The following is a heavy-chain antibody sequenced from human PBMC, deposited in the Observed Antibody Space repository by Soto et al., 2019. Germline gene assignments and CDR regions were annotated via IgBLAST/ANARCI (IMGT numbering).Heavy chain of an antibody. J-gene: IGHJ4*02. V-gene: IGHV4-4*02. CDR1: GDSINTTDW. Sequence: SETLSLTCAVSGDSINTTDWWNWVRQPPGKGLEWIGEIYHGGNINYNPSLKSRVTISMDKSKNQISLNLFSVTAADTAVYYCARRYGSSFDYWGQGTPVTVSS. D-gene: IGHD3-16*01. CDR3: ARRYGSSFDY. CDR2: IYHGGNI.